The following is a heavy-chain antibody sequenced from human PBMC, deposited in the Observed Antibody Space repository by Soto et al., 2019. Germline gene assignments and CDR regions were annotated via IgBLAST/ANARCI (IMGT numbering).Heavy chain of an antibody. CDR2: INHSGST. D-gene: IGHD3-16*02. CDR3: ARDRHNNFFDP. V-gene: IGHV4-34*01. J-gene: IGHJ5*02. Sequence: SETLSLTCAVYGGSFSGYYWTWIRQPPGTGLEWIGEINHSGSTNYNPSLKSRVAISLDTSKNQFSLKLHSVTAADTAIYYCARDRHNNFFDPWGQGTLVTVSS. CDR1: GGSFSGYY.